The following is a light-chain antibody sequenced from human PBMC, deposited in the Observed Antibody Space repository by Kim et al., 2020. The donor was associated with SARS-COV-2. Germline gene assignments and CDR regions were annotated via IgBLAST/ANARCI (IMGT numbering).Light chain of an antibody. J-gene: IGLJ2*01. Sequence: ALGQTGRITCRGDSLRTYYASWYQQKPGQAPVLVIYGKNSRPSGIPDRFSASDSGTTAFLTITGTQAEDEADFYCSCRDSSGTRVIFRGGTRLTVL. CDR1: SLRTYY. V-gene: IGLV3-19*01. CDR3: SCRDSSGTRVI. CDR2: GKN.